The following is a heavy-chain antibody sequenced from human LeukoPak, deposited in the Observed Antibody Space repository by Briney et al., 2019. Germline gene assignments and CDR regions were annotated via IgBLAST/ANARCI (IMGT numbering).Heavy chain of an antibody. CDR3: AKHRKWFGELEGAFDI. CDR2: ISGSGGST. Sequence: GGSLRLSCAASGFTFSSYAMSWVRQAPGKGLEWVSAISGSGGSTYYADSVKGRFTISRDNSKNTLYLQMNSLRAEDTAVYYCAKHRKWFGELEGAFDIWGQGTMVTVSS. D-gene: IGHD3-10*01. V-gene: IGHV3-23*01. J-gene: IGHJ3*02. CDR1: GFTFSSYA.